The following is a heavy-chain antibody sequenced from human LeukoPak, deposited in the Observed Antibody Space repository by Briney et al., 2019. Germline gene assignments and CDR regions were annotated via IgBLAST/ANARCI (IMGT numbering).Heavy chain of an antibody. D-gene: IGHD4-23*01. CDR3: ARGTTVVTPDFDY. V-gene: IGHV4-59*01. Sequence: SETLSLTCTVSGGSIGSYYWSWIRQPPGKGLEWIGYINYSGSITYNPSLKSRVTISLDTSNNQFSLKLRSVTAADTAVYYCARGTTVVTPDFDYWGQGTLVTVSS. CDR1: GGSIGSYY. CDR2: INYSGSI. J-gene: IGHJ4*02.